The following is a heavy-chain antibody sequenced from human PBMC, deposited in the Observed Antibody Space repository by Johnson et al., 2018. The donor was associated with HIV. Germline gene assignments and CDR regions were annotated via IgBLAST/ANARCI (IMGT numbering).Heavy chain of an antibody. J-gene: IGHJ3*01. CDR2: IGTAGDT. Sequence: VQLVESGGGVVQPGRSLRLSCAASGFTFSSYDMHWVRQATGKGLEWVSAIGTAGDTYYPGSVKGRFTISSENAKNSLYLQMNSLKTEDTAVYYCARRTYCTGDSCSSGLGTFDLWGQGTMVTVSS. V-gene: IGHV3-13*01. CDR3: ARRTYCTGDSCSSGLGTFDL. D-gene: IGHD2-15*01. CDR1: GFTFSSYD.